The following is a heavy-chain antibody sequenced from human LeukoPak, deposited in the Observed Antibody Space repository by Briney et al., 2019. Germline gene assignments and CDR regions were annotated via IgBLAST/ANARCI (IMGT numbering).Heavy chain of an antibody. CDR3: ARREAVGSYRYFDY. Sequence: GGSLRLSCAASGFTFSAYWMTWVRQAPGKGLEWVANIKQDGSEEYYVDSVKGRFTISRDNSKNTLYLQMNSLRAEDTAVYYCARREAVGSYRYFDYWGQGTLVTVSS. CDR2: IKQDGSEE. J-gene: IGHJ4*02. D-gene: IGHD1-26*01. CDR1: GFTFSAYW. V-gene: IGHV3-7*03.